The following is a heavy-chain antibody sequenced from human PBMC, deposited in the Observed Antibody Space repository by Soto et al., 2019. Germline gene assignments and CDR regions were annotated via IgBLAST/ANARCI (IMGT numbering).Heavy chain of an antibody. Sequence: PGGSLRLSCAASGFSVTSFYMTWVRQAPGRGLEWVSLIRNDGSASYADSVKGRFTISRDNSKNTLYLQMNSLRAEDTAVYYCAKARPLVGATYFDYWGQGTLVTVSS. V-gene: IGHV3-53*01. CDR3: AKARPLVGATYFDY. CDR1: GFSVTSFY. D-gene: IGHD1-26*01. J-gene: IGHJ4*02. CDR2: IRNDGSA.